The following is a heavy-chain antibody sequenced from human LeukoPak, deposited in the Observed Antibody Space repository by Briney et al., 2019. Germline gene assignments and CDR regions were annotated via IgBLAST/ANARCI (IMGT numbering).Heavy chain of an antibody. CDR2: ISSSSGYI. Sequence: GGSLRLSCAASGFTFSSYSMNWVRQAPGKGLEWVSSISSSSGYIYYADSVKGRFTISRDNAKNSLYLQMNSLRAEDTAVYYCARDYSGSYGFDIWGQGTMVTVSS. D-gene: IGHD1-26*01. CDR3: ARDYSGSYGFDI. CDR1: GFTFSSYS. J-gene: IGHJ3*02. V-gene: IGHV3-21*01.